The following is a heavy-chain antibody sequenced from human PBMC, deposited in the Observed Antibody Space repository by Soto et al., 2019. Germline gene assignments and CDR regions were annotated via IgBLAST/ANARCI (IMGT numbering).Heavy chain of an antibody. J-gene: IGHJ4*02. CDR2: IYYSGST. V-gene: IGHV4-39*01. CDR3: ARRSSGDFDY. Sequence: SETLSVTCTVSGGSISSASYYWGWIRQPPGKGLEWIGSIYYSGSTYYNPSLKSRVTISVDTSKNQFSLELSSVTAADTAVYYCARRSSGDFDYWGQGTLVTVS. CDR1: GGSISSASYY. D-gene: IGHD6-19*01.